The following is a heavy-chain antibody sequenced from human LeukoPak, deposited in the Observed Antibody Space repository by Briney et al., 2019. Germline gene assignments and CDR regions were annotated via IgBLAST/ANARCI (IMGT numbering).Heavy chain of an antibody. CDR2: INHSGTT. CDR3: TRQYSSSYYSDY. V-gene: IGHV4-34*01. J-gene: IGHJ4*02. CDR1: GGSFSGFY. Sequence: SETLSLTCAVSGGSFSGFYWSWIRQPPGGGLEWIADINHSGTTNYNPSLKSRVTISVDTSKNQFSLNLKSMTAADTAVYYCTRQYSSSYYSDYWGQGTLVTVS. D-gene: IGHD6-6*01.